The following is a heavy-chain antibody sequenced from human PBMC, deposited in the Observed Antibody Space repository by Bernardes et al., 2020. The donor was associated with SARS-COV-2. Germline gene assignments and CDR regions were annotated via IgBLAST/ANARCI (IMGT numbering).Heavy chain of an antibody. Sequence: GSLRLSCAASGFTFSSYAMSWVRQAPGKGLEWVSAISRSGASTYYADSVRGRFTISRDNSKNTLYLQMNSLRGEDTAVYYCGKQASAKCLFCVSDLRGQGTMVTVSS. V-gene: IGHV3-23*01. CDR1: GFTFSSYA. CDR2: ISRSGAST. CDR3: GKQASAKCLFCVSDL. D-gene: IGHD3-22*01. J-gene: IGHJ3*01.